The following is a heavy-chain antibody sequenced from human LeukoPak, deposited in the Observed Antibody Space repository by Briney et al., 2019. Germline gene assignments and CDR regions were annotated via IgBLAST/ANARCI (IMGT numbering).Heavy chain of an antibody. CDR3: AKGPFGFGYYMDV. V-gene: IGHV3-7*03. CDR1: GFMFSNYW. Sequence: GGSLRLSCAASGFMFSNYWMTWVRQAPGKGLEWVANINEDGSVEHYADSVKGRFTISRDNAKNSLYLQMSSLKAEDMAFYYCAKGPFGFGYYMDVWGQGTLVTVSS. J-gene: IGHJ6*03. D-gene: IGHD3-3*01. CDR2: INEDGSVE.